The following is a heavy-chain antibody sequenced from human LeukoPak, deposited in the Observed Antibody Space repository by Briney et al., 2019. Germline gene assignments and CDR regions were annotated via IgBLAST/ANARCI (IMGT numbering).Heavy chain of an antibody. V-gene: IGHV3-30*18. CDR2: ISFDGSNK. Sequence: GGSLRLSCAVSGSIFSTYGMGWVRQAPGKGLEWVAVISFDGSNKYYADSVKGRFTISRDNSKNTLYLQMNSLRAEDTAVYYCAKDRTAYQLLCGDAFDIWGQGTMVTVSS. CDR3: AKDRTAYQLLCGDAFDI. CDR1: GSIFSTYG. J-gene: IGHJ3*02. D-gene: IGHD2-2*01.